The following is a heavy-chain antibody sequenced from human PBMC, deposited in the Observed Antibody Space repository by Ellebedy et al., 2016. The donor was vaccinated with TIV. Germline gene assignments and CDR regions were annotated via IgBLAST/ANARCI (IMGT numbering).Heavy chain of an antibody. J-gene: IGHJ4*02. CDR3: ARASAGLDY. Sequence: GESLKISCAASGFTFSSHDMHWVRQGTGKGLEWVSAIGSAGDTSYSVSVKGLFTISRENGKNSVYLQMNSRRAEDTAVYYCARASAGLDYWGQGTLVTVSS. CDR1: GFTFSSHD. V-gene: IGHV3-13*01. CDR2: IGSAGDT. D-gene: IGHD6-13*01.